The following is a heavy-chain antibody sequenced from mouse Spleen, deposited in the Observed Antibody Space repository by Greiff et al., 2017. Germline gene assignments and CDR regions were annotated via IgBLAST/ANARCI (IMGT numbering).Heavy chain of an antibody. CDR3: ARLGGDYDWYFDV. V-gene: IGHV1-7*01. CDR1: GYTFTSYW. D-gene: IGHD2-13*01. J-gene: IGHJ1*01. Sequence: VQVVESGAELARPGASVKLSCKASGYTFTSYWMQWVKQRPGQGLEWIGYVNPSSGYTKYNQKFKDKATLTADKSSSTAYMQLSSLTYEDSAVYYCARLGGDYDWYFDVWGAGTTVTVSS. CDR2: VNPSSGYT.